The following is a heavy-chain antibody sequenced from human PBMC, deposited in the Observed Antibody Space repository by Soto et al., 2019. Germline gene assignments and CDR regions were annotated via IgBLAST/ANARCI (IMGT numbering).Heavy chain of an antibody. CDR2: ISAYNGNT. V-gene: IGHV1-18*03. CDR3: GKALYCSGGSCRMDV. CDR1: GYTFTSYG. Sequence: ASVKVSCKTSGYTFTSYGISWVRQAPGQGLEWMGWISAYNGNTNYAQNLQGRVTMTTDTSTSTAYMEFMSLRSDDMAVYYCGKALYCSGGSCRMDVWGQGTTVTVSS. J-gene: IGHJ6*02. D-gene: IGHD2-15*01.